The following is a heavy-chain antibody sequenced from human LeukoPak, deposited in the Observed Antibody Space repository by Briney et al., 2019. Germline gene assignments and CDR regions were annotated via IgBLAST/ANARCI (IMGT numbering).Heavy chain of an antibody. J-gene: IGHJ4*02. D-gene: IGHD3-22*01. CDR2: IYYSGST. Sequence: SETLSLTCTVSGGSISSYHWSWIRQPPGKGLEWIGYIYYSGSTYYNPSLKSRVTISVDTSKNQFSLKLSSVTAADTAVYYCARETNTMIRYFDYWGQGTLVTVSS. CDR1: GGSISSYH. CDR3: ARETNTMIRYFDY. V-gene: IGHV4-30-4*08.